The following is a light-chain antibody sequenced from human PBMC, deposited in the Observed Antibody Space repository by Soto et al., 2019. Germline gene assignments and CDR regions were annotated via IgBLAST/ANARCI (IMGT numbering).Light chain of an antibody. Sequence: EIVLTQSPGTLSLSIGERTTLSCRASQSVSRSSLTWYQQKPGQAPRLLISGASSRATGIPDRFSGSGSGTDFTLTISRVEAEDVGVYYCMQGTQSPWTFGQGTKVEIK. CDR2: GAS. CDR3: MQGTQSPWT. J-gene: IGKJ1*01. CDR1: QSVSRSS. V-gene: IGKV3-20*01.